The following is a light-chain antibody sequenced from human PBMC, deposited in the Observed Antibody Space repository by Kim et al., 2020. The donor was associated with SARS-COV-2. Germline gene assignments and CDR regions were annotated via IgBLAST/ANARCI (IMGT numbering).Light chain of an antibody. V-gene: IGLV3-25*03. CDR1: ALPNQF. CDR3: QSADSSNMGV. Sequence: PVQAARITVSVDALPNQFVYWYQQKPGQAPVLVMYKDSERPSGIPERFSVSSSGTTVTLTISGVQAEDEADYYCQSADSSNMGVFGGGTQLTVL. J-gene: IGLJ2*01. CDR2: KDS.